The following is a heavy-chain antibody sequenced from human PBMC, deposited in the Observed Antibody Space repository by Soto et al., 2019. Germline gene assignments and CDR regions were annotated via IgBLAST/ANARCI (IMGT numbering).Heavy chain of an antibody. CDR3: WRNDGDDSTNF. D-gene: IGHD3-22*01. V-gene: IGHV1-18*04. CDR1: GYTFTSYG. Sequence: QVQLVQSAPEVKRPGASVKVSCRASGYTFTSYGLNWVRRASGQGLEWMGRIATHDGSAVSARSLQGRLILTRDSFTNTAYMELGGLTSDDTGLYYCWRNDGDDSTNFWGQGTLVTVSS. CDR2: IATHDGSA. J-gene: IGHJ4*02.